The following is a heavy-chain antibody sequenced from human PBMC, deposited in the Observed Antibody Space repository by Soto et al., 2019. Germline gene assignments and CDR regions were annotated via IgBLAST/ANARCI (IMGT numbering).Heavy chain of an antibody. Sequence: GGSLRLSCAASGLIFSDYAMSWVRQAPGKGLDWVAVLSCDGSNKYYADSVEGRFIISRDNSKNTLYLEMNSLRAEDTAVYYCARDGVGATTYFGYFDYWGQGVLVTVSS. CDR3: ARDGVGATTYFGYFDY. CDR2: LSCDGSNK. J-gene: IGHJ4*02. D-gene: IGHD1-26*01. CDR1: GLIFSDYA. V-gene: IGHV3-33*08.